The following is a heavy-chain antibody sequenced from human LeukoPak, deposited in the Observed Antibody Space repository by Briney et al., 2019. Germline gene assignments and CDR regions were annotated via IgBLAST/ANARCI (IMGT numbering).Heavy chain of an antibody. CDR1: GFRFNSHH. J-gene: IGHJ3*02. V-gene: IGHV3-30*03. CDR3: VREPSQGAFDI. CDR2: APHDRSSP. Sequence: GGSLRLSCAVSGFRFNSHHMHWVRQAPNKGLEWVAVAPHDRSSPSHAASVNGRFTISRDNSKNSMYLQMNSLRAEDTAVYYCVREPSQGAFDIWGQGTMVTVSS.